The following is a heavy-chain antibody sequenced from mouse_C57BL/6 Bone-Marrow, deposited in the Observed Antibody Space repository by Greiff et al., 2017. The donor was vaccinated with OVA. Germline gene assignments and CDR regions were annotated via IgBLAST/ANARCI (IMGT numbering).Heavy chain of an antibody. CDR2: IYPGSGNT. V-gene: IGHV1-76*01. Sequence: QVHVKQSGAELVRPGASVKLSCKASGYTFTDYYINWVKQRPGQGLEWIARIYPGSGNTYYNEKFKGKATLTAEKSSSTAYMQLSSLTSEDSAVYFCARRTGRAPFDYWGQGTTLTVSS. CDR3: ARRTGRAPFDY. D-gene: IGHD4-1*01. CDR1: GYTFTDYY. J-gene: IGHJ2*01.